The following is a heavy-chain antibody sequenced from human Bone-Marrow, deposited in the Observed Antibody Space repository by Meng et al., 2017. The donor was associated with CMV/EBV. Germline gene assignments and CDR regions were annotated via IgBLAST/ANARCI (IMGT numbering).Heavy chain of an antibody. D-gene: IGHD2-2*01. CDR2: IYYSGST. V-gene: IGHV4-39*01. CDR3: ARQAAIISNWFDP. J-gene: IGHJ5*02. Sequence: GSLRLSCTVSGGFISSSSYYWGWIRQPPGKGLEWIGSIYYSGSTYYNPSPKSRVTISVETSKNQFPLKLSSVTAADTAGYYCARQAAIISNWFDPWGQGTLVTVSS. CDR1: GGFISSSSYY.